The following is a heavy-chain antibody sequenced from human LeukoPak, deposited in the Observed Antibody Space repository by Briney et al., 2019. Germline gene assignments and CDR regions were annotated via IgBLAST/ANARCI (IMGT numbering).Heavy chain of an antibody. CDR1: GFTFSSYA. D-gene: IGHD3-10*01. V-gene: IGHV3-30-3*01. J-gene: IGHJ4*02. CDR2: ISYDGSNK. Sequence: GGSLRLSCAASGFTFSSYAMHWVRQAPGKGLEWVAVISYDGSNKYYADSVKGRFTISRDNSKNTLYLQMNSLRAEDTAVYYCARDGGGDITMVYYFAYWGQGTLVTVSS. CDR3: ARDGGGDITMVYYFAY.